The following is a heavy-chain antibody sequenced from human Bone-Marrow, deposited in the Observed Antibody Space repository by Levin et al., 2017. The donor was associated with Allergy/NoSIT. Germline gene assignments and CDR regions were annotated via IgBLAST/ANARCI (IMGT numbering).Heavy chain of an antibody. J-gene: IGHJ4*02. D-gene: IGHD5-18*01. Sequence: GGSLRLSCAASGFTFSDYYMSWIRQAPGKGLEWVSYISSSGSTIYYADSVKGRFTISRDNAKNSLYLQMNSLRAEDTAVYYCARDRGSTRIQLWYSRGDYWGQGTLVTVSS. CDR2: ISSSGSTI. CDR3: ARDRGSTRIQLWYSRGDY. CDR1: GFTFSDYY. V-gene: IGHV3-11*01.